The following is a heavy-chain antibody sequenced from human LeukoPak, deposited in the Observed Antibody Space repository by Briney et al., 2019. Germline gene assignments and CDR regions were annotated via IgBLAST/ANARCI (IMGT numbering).Heavy chain of an antibody. Sequence: PGASVKVSCKASGYPFTGYYIHWVRQAPGQGLEWMGWINPNTGGTNYAQKFQGRVTMTRDTSISTVYMELSRLRSDDTAVYYCARDGVSIAADRMDYWGQGTLVTVSS. CDR1: GYPFTGYY. J-gene: IGHJ4*02. D-gene: IGHD6-13*01. V-gene: IGHV1-2*02. CDR3: ARDGVSIAADRMDY. CDR2: INPNTGGT.